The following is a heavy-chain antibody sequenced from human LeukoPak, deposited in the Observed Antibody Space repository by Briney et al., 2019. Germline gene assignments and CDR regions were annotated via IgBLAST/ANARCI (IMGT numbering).Heavy chain of an antibody. Sequence: GASVEVSCKASGYTFTNYGISWVRQAPGQGLEWMAWIHAETGVTYYAQKFQGRVTLTRDTSISTDYMELTRLRSDDTAIYYCTRDWLNKAYDPWGQGTLVTVSS. CDR2: IHAETGVT. CDR3: TRDWLNKAYDP. J-gene: IGHJ4*02. CDR1: GYTFTNYG. V-gene: IGHV1-2*02. D-gene: IGHD3-16*01.